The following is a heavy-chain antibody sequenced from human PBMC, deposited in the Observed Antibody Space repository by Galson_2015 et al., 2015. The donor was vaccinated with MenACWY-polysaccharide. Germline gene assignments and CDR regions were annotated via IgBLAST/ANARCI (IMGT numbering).Heavy chain of an antibody. D-gene: IGHD4-17*01. J-gene: IGHJ5*02. CDR3: AGIPSTVTSFGWFDP. Sequence: TLSLTCTVSGAPINSGGHYWTWIPQHPGKGLDWIGYISHSGTSNYNPPLKSRAVISIDTSKNQFSLSLTSVTAADTAVYYCAGIPSTVTSFGWFDPWGQGTLVTVTS. CDR1: GAPINSGGHY. CDR2: ISHSGTS. V-gene: IGHV4-31*03.